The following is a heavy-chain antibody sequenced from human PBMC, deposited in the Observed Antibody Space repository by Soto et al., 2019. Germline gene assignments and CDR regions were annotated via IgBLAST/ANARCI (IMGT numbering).Heavy chain of an antibody. V-gene: IGHV4-4*02. J-gene: IGHJ5*02. Sequence: SETLSLTCAVSGVSISSSNWWSWVRQPPGKGLEWIGEIYHSGSTNYNPSLKSRVTISVDKSKNQFSLKLSSVTAADTAVYYCARDPKLGGYHSGSGSYYNGGWFDPWGQGTLVTVSS. CDR3: ARDPKLGGYHSGSGSYYNGGWFDP. CDR1: GVSISSSNW. CDR2: IYHSGST. D-gene: IGHD3-10*01.